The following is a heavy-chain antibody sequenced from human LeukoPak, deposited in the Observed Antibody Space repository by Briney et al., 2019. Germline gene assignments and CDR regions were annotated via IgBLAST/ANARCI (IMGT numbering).Heavy chain of an antibody. CDR2: INHSGST. J-gene: IGHJ6*03. CDR1: GGSFSGYY. CDR3: ARGTLVVVVAATAYYYYYMDV. V-gene: IGHV4-34*01. Sequence: SETLSLTCAVYGGSFSGYYWSWIRQPPGKEPEWIGEINHSGSTNYNPSLKSRVTISVDTSKNQFSLKLSSVTAADTAVYYCARGTLVVVVAATAYYYYYMDVWGKGTTVTVSS. D-gene: IGHD2-15*01.